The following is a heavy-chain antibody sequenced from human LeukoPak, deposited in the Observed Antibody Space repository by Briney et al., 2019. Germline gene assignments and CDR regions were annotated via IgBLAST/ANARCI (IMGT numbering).Heavy chain of an antibody. CDR2: INHNGNVN. CDR1: GFTFSSYW. D-gene: IGHD5-24*01. Sequence: GGSLRLSCAASGFTFSSYWMNWARQAPGKGLEWVASINHNGNVNYYVDSVKGRFTISRDNAKNSLYLQMNSLRDEDTAVYYCARRRGDHNWGQGTLVTVSS. J-gene: IGHJ4*02. V-gene: IGHV3-7*01. CDR3: ARRRGDHN.